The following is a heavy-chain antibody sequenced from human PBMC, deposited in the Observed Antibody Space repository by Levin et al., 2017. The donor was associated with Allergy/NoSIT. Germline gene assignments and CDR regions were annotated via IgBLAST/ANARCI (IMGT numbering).Heavy chain of an antibody. CDR1: GFTFSSYG. V-gene: IGHV3-30*18. CDR3: AKRGIMTTMGTPSLDD. J-gene: IGHJ4*02. Sequence: GESLKISCAASGFTFSSYGMHRVRQAPGKGLEWVAVISYDGSNKYYADSVKGRFTISRDNSKNTLSLQMNSLRAEDTAVYYCAKRGIMTTMGTPSLDDWGQGTLVTVSS. CDR2: ISYDGSNK. D-gene: IGHD4-23*01.